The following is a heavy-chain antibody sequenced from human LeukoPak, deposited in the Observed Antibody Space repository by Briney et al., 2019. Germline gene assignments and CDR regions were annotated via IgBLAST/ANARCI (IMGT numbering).Heavy chain of an antibody. V-gene: IGHV3-23*01. D-gene: IGHD3-3*01. J-gene: IGHJ5*02. CDR3: ARDRDTIFGVVTNWFDP. CDR1: GFTFSSYA. CDR2: ISGSGGYT. Sequence: GGSLRLSCAASGFTFSSYAMNWVRQAPGKGLEWVSAISGSGGYTYYADSVKGRLTISRDNAKNTLYLQMNSLRAEDTAVYYCARDRDTIFGVVTNWFDPWGQGTLVTVSS.